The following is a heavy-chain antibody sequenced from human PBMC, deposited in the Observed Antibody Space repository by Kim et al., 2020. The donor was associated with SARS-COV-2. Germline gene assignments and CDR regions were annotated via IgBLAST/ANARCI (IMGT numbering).Heavy chain of an antibody. V-gene: IGHV3-23*01. J-gene: IGHJ4*02. Sequence: YEASVKGRSTISRDHSKNTLYLQMNSLRAEDTAVYYCAKGDIVVVPAVGYWGQGTLVTVSS. CDR3: AKGDIVVVPAVGY. D-gene: IGHD2-2*01.